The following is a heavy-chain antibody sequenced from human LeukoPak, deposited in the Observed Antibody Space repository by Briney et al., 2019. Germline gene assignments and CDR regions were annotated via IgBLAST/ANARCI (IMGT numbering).Heavy chain of an antibody. CDR1: GGSFSGYY. CDR3: ARADYGGNLDY. Sequence: SETLSLTCAVYGGSFSGYYWSWIRQPPGKGLEWIGEINHSGRTNYNPSLKSRATISVDTSKNQFSLKLSSVTAADTAVYYCARADYGGNLDYRGEGALVTVSS. CDR2: INHSGRT. J-gene: IGHJ4*02. V-gene: IGHV4-34*01. D-gene: IGHD4-23*01.